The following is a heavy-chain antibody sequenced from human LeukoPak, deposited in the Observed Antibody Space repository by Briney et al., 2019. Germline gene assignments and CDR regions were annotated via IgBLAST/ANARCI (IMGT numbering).Heavy chain of an antibody. Sequence: GGSLRLSCAASGFTFSSYAMSWVRQAPGKGLEWVSAISGSGGSTYYADSVKGRFTISRDNSKNTLYLPMNSLRAEDTAVYYCAKRAAEKSSAVINYYGSGAAVRFDPWGQGTLVTVSS. CDR3: AKRAAEKSSAVINYYGSGAAVRFDP. J-gene: IGHJ5*02. V-gene: IGHV3-23*01. CDR2: ISGSGGST. D-gene: IGHD3-10*01. CDR1: GFTFSSYA.